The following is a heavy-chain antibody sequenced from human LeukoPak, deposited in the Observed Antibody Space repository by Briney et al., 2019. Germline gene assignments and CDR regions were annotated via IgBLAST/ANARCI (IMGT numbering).Heavy chain of an antibody. J-gene: IGHJ6*03. CDR2: ISAYNGNT. Sequence: ASMKVSCKASGYTFTSYGISWVRQAPGQGLEWMGWISAYNGNTNYAQKLQGRVTMTTDTSTSTAYMELRSLRSDDTAVYYCARDSAYDFWSGYPNYYYYYYMDVWGKGTTVTVSS. CDR1: GYTFTSYG. CDR3: ARDSAYDFWSGYPNYYYYYYMDV. V-gene: IGHV1-18*01. D-gene: IGHD3-3*01.